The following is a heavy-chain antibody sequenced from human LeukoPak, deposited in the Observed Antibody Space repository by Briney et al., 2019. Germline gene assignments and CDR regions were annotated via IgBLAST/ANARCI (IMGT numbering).Heavy chain of an antibody. J-gene: IGHJ4*02. CDR2: INTDGTDI. V-gene: IGHV3-74*03. D-gene: IGHD1-14*01. CDR3: ARDQTQAGPTTVDY. CDR1: GFSFSKSW. Sequence: GGSLRLSCVASGFSFSKSWMHWVRQAPGKGLLWASRINTDGTDIKYADSVEGRFTISRDNAKNTLYLQMHTLSAKDTAVYYCARDQTQAGPTTVDYWGQGTLVTVSS.